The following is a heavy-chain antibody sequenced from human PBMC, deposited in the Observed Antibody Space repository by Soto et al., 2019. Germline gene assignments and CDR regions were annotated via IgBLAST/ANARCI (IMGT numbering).Heavy chain of an antibody. Sequence: PGGSLRLSCAASGFTFNSYWMHWVRQVPGKGLVWVSRINSDGSTTNYADSVKGRFTISRDNAKNTLYLQMNSLRAEDTAVYYCAREEYSSSVDYWGQGTLVTVSS. J-gene: IGHJ4*02. D-gene: IGHD6-6*01. CDR2: INSDGSTT. V-gene: IGHV3-74*01. CDR3: AREEYSSSVDY. CDR1: GFTFNSYW.